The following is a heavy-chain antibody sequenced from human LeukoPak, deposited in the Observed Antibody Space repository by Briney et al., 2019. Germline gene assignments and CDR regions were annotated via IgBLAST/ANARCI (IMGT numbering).Heavy chain of an antibody. V-gene: IGHV4-38-2*02. CDR1: GYSISSNYY. J-gene: IGHJ5*02. D-gene: IGHD1-14*01. Sequence: SETLSLTCTVSGYSISSNYYWGWIRQPPGKGLEWIGSIYHSGSTYYNPSLKSRVTISVDTSKNQFSLKLTSVTAADTAVYYCARLNKPGWFDPWGQGTLVTVSS. CDR2: IYHSGST. CDR3: ARLNKPGWFDP.